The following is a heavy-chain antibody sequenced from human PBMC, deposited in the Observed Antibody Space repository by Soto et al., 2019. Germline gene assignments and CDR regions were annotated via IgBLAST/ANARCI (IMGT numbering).Heavy chain of an antibody. CDR3: ARDSRNYYCGMDV. V-gene: IGHV4-61*01. J-gene: IGHJ6*02. CDR2: IYYSGST. Sequence: PSETLSLTCTVSGGSVSSGSYYWSWIQQPPGKGLEWIGYIYYSGSTNYNPSLKSRVTISVDTSKNQFSLKLSSVTAADTAVYYCARDSRNYYCGMDVWGQGTTVTVSS. CDR1: GGSVSSGSYY.